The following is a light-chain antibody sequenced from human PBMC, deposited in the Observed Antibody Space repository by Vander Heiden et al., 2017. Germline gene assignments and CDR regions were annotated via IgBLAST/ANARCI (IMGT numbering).Light chain of an antibody. J-gene: IGLJ2*01. CDR2: SNH. V-gene: IGLV1-44*01. CDR1: SSNIGSNT. Sequence: QSVLTQPPSASGTSGQRVTISCSGSSSNIGSNTVNWYQQLPGTAPKLLIYSNHQRPSGGPDRFSGSKSGTSASLAISGLQSEDEADYYCAAWDDSLNGQVVFGGGTKLTVL. CDR3: AAWDDSLNGQVV.